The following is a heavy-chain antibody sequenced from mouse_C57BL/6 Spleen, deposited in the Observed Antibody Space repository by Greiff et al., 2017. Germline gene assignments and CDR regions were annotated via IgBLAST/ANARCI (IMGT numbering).Heavy chain of an antibody. CDR3: AREGGYAANFDY. Sequence: DVKLVESGGGLVKPGGSLKLSCAASGFTFSSYAMSWVRQTPEKRLEWVATISDGGSYTYYPDNVKGRFTISRDNAKNNLYLQMSHLKSEDTAMYYCAREGGYAANFDYWGQGTTLTVSS. V-gene: IGHV5-4*01. D-gene: IGHD2-2*01. J-gene: IGHJ2*01. CDR2: ISDGGSYT. CDR1: GFTFSSYA.